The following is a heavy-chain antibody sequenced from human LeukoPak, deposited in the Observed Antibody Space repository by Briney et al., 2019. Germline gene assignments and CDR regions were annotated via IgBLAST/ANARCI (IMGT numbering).Heavy chain of an antibody. CDR1: GGSISSSSYY. J-gene: IGHJ5*02. Sequence: SETLSLTRTVSGGSISSSSYYWGWIRQPPGEGLEWIGSIYYSGSTYYNPSLKSRVTISVDTSKNQFSLKLSSVTAADTAVYYCARHVVGIAAQDPRFDPWGQGTLVTVSS. CDR2: IYYSGST. CDR3: ARHVVGIAAQDPRFDP. D-gene: IGHD6-6*01. V-gene: IGHV4-39*01.